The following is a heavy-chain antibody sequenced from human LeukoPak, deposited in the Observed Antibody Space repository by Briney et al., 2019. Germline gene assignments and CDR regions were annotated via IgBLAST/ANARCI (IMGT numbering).Heavy chain of an antibody. CDR2: ISAYNGNT. J-gene: IGHJ6*03. CDR1: GYTFTSYG. Sequence: ASVKVSCKASGYTFTSYGISWVRQAPGQGLEWMGWISAYNGNTNYAQKLQGRVTMTTDTSTSTAYMELRSLRSDDTAVYYCARATLLWFGEPYGNMDVWGKGTTVTVSS. D-gene: IGHD3-10*01. V-gene: IGHV1-18*01. CDR3: ARATLLWFGEPYGNMDV.